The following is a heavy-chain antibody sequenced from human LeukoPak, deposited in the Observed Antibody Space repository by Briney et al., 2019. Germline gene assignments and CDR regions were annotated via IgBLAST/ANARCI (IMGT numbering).Heavy chain of an antibody. J-gene: IGHJ4*02. D-gene: IGHD3-16*01. CDR1: GGSISSSSYY. Sequence: SETLSLTCTVSGGSISSSSYYWGWIRQPPGKGLEWIGSIYYSGSTYYNPSLKSRVTISVDTSKNQFSLKLSSVTAADTAVYYCARVWGGVADYWGQGTLVTVSS. CDR2: IYYSGST. CDR3: ARVWGGVADY. V-gene: IGHV4-39*07.